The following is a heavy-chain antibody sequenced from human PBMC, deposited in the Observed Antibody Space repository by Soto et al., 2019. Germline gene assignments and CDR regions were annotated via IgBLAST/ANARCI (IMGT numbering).Heavy chain of an antibody. Sequence: PGGSLRLSCAASGFTFSSYAMSWVRQAPGKGLEWVSAISGSGGSTYYADSVKGRFTISRDNSKNTLYLQMNSLRAEDTAVFYCAKEHGYSSSWFEFDYWGQGTLVTVSS. CDR3: AKEHGYSSSWFEFDY. CDR1: GFTFSSYA. CDR2: ISGSGGST. V-gene: IGHV3-23*01. J-gene: IGHJ4*02. D-gene: IGHD6-13*01.